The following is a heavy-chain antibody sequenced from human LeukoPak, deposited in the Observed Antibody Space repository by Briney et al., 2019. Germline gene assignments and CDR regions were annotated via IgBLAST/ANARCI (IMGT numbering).Heavy chain of an antibody. CDR2: INHSGST. CDR1: GGSFSGYY. CDR3: ARVRYGLQSNFDY. V-gene: IGHV4-34*01. J-gene: IGHJ4*02. Sequence: SETLSLTCAVYGGSFSGYYWSWIRQPPGKGLEWIGEINHSGSTSYNPSLKSRVTISVDTSKNQFSLKLSSVTAADTAVYYCARVRYGLQSNFDYWGQGTLVTVSS. D-gene: IGHD5-24*01.